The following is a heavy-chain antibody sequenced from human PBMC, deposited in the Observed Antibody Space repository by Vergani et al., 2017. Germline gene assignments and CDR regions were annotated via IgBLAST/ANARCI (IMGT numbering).Heavy chain of an antibody. CDR1: GYSFTSYW. J-gene: IGHJ3*02. CDR2: IYPGDSDT. CDR3: AREVCRWNRDLVRAFDI. V-gene: IGHV5-51*01. D-gene: IGHD3-9*01. Sequence: EVQLVQSGAEVKKPGASLKISCKASGYSFTSYWIGWVRQTPGKGLEWMGIIYPGDSDTRYSTSFQGQVTISADKSISTAYLQWSSLKASDTAMYYCAREVCRWNRDLVRAFDIWGQGTMVTVS.